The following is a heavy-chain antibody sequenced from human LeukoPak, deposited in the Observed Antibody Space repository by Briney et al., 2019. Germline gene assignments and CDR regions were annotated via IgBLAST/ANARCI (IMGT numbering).Heavy chain of an antibody. CDR2: ISAYNGNT. D-gene: IGHD6-13*01. Sequence: GASVKVSCKASGYTFTGYYMHWVRQAPGQGLEWMGWISAYNGNTNYAQKLQGRVTMATDTSTSTAYMELRSLRSDDTAVYYCAREGSSWTDYWGQGTLVTVSS. J-gene: IGHJ4*02. CDR1: GYTFTGYY. V-gene: IGHV1-18*04. CDR3: AREGSSWTDY.